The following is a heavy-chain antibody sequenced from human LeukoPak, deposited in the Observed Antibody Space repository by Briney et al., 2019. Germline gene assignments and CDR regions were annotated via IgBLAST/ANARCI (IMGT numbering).Heavy chain of an antibody. J-gene: IGHJ4*02. CDR3: AISTYNWNYDY. V-gene: IGHV4-31*03. CDR1: GGSISSGGYY. CDR2: IYYSGST. Sequence: SETLSLNCTVSGGSISSGGYYWRWIRQHPGKGLEWIGYIYYSGSTYYNPSLKSRVTISVDTSKNQFSLKLSSVTAADTAVYYCAISTYNWNYDYWGQGTLVTVSS. D-gene: IGHD1-7*01.